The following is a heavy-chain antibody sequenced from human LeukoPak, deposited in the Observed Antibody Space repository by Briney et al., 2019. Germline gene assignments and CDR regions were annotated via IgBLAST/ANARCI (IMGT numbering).Heavy chain of an antibody. CDR3: ARVSRDWEEGFDN. V-gene: IGHV1-69*04. Sequence: SVKVSCKASGGIFSTYAISWVRQAPGQGLEWMGRIIPILGTADYAQKFQGRLTITADKSTNTAYMELSSLRSEDTAVYYWARVSRDWEEGFDNWGQGFLVTVPS. J-gene: IGHJ4*02. D-gene: IGHD1-26*01. CDR2: IIPILGTA. CDR1: GGIFSTYA.